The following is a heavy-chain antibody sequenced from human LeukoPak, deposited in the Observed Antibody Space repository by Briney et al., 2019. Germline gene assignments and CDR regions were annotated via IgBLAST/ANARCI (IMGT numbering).Heavy chain of an antibody. CDR2: ISYDGSNK. CDR3: AGDQNSGYGFDY. V-gene: IGHV3-30-3*01. D-gene: IGHD5-12*01. CDR1: GFTFSSYA. Sequence: PGGSLRLSCAASGFTFSSYAMHWVRQAPGKGLEWVAVISYDGSNKYYADSVKGRFTISRDNSKNTLYLQMNSLRAEDTAVYYCAGDQNSGYGFDYWGQGTLVTVSS. J-gene: IGHJ4*02.